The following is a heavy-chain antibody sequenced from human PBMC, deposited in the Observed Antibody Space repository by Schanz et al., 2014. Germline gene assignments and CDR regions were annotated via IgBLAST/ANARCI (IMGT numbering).Heavy chain of an antibody. CDR3: ARSNYYDNSDYYNSFDY. J-gene: IGHJ4*02. V-gene: IGHV1-46*01. CDR1: GYTFVSYS. D-gene: IGHD3-22*01. Sequence: VQLVQSGAEVKKPGASVKVSCKASGYTFVSYSMHWVRQAPGQGLEWMGIINPSGGGTSYALRFQDRVTVTRDTSRSTVYMELSSLRPEDTAVYYCARSNYYDNSDYYNSFDYWGQGTLVTVSS. CDR2: INPSGGGT.